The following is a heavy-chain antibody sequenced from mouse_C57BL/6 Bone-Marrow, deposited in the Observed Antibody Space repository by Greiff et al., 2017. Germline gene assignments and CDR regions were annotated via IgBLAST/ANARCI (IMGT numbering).Heavy chain of an antibody. D-gene: IGHD1-1*01. V-gene: IGHV1-58*01. J-gene: IGHJ1*03. Sequence: EVKLMESGAELVRPGSSVKMSCKTSGYTFTSYGINWVKQRPGQGLEWIGDIYIGNGYTEYNEKLKGKATLTSYTSSSTAYMQLSSLTSEDSAIYFCSRTRITTVVATGNFDVWGTGTTVTVSS. CDR3: SRTRITTVVATGNFDV. CDR2: IYIGNGYT. CDR1: GYTFTSYG.